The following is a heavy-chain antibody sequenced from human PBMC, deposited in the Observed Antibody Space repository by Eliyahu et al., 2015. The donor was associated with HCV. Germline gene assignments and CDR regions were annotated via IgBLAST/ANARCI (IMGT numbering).Heavy chain of an antibody. D-gene: IGHD3-3*01. CDR3: ARQPNFWSGYYGWFDP. V-gene: IGHV4-39*01. Sequence: QLQLQESGPGLVKPSETLSLTCTVSGGSISSSSYYWGWIRQPPGKGLEWIGSIYYSGSTYYNPSLKSRVTISVDTSKNQFSLKLSSVTAADTAVYYCARQPNFWSGYYGWFDPLGPGNPGHRLL. J-gene: IGHJ5*02. CDR2: IYYSGST. CDR1: GGSISSSSYY.